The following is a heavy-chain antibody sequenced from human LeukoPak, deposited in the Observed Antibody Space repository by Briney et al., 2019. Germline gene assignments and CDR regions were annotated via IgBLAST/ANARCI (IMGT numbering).Heavy chain of an antibody. J-gene: IGHJ6*02. Sequence: GGSLRLSCAASGFTFSSYSMNWVRQAPGKGLEWVSSISSSSSYIYYADSVKGRFTISRDNAKNSLYLQMNSLRAEGTAVYYCARDYYDSSGYRWAHYYYYGMDIWGQGTTVTVSS. V-gene: IGHV3-21*01. CDR2: ISSSSSYI. CDR1: GFTFSSYS. CDR3: ARDYYDSSGYRWAHYYYYGMDI. D-gene: IGHD3-22*01.